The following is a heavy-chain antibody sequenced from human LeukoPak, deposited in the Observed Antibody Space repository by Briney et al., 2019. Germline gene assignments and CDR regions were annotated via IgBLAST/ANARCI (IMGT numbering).Heavy chain of an antibody. D-gene: IGHD3-10*01. CDR1: GYTFSDYH. V-gene: IGHV1-2*02. Sequence: ASVKVSCKASGYTFSDYHMHWVRQAPGQGLEWMGWINPNSGDTNFAQRFLSRVTMTRDTSVSTAYMELSSLRSDDTAVYYCARVFGGPLDDAFDIWGQGTMVIVPS. CDR3: ARVFGGPLDDAFDI. J-gene: IGHJ3*02. CDR2: INPNSGDT.